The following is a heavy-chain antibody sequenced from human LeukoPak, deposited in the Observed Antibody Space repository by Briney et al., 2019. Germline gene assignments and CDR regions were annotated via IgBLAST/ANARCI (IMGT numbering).Heavy chain of an antibody. Sequence: GGSLRLSCAASGFTFSSYSMNWVRQAPGKGLEWVSSISSSSSYIYYADSVKGRFTISRDNAKNSLYLQMNSLRAEDTAVYYCARWGVSVFSVKKGMGFDYWGQGTLVTVSS. J-gene: IGHJ4*02. D-gene: IGHD4-17*01. V-gene: IGHV3-21*01. CDR2: ISSSSSYI. CDR3: ARWGVSVFSVKKGMGFDY. CDR1: GFTFSSYS.